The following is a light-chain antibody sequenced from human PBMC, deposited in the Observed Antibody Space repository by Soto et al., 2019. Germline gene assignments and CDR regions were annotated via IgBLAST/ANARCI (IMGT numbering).Light chain of an antibody. CDR3: QQYNNWPGT. CDR2: GAS. Sequence: EIVMTQSPATLSVSPGERATLSCRASQSVSSNLAWYQQKTGQAPRLLIYGASTRATGIPARFSGIGSGTEFTLTISSLQSEDFAVYYCQQYNNWPGTFGQGTKVEIK. V-gene: IGKV3-15*01. J-gene: IGKJ1*01. CDR1: QSVSSN.